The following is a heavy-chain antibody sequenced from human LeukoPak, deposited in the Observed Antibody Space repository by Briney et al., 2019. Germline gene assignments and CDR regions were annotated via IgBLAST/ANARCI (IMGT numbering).Heavy chain of an antibody. J-gene: IGHJ4*02. CDR3: ARDSVEWFGELSDPGDY. D-gene: IGHD3-10*01. CDR2: ISSSSSYI. CDR1: GFTFSSYS. V-gene: IGHV3-21*01. Sequence: PGGSLRLSCAASGFTFSSYSMNWVRQAPGKGLEWVSSISSSSSYIYYADSVKGRFTISRDNAKNSLYLQMNSLRAEDTAVYYCARDSVEWFGELSDPGDYWGQGTLVTVSS.